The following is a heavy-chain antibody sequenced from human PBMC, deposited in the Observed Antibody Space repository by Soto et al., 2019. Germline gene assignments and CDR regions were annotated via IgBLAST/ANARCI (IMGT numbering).Heavy chain of an antibody. D-gene: IGHD2-8*01. V-gene: IGHV3-74*01. Sequence: EVQLVQSGGGSAQPGESLRLSCSASGFTFRKFWMHWVRQVPGKGPVWVSYISSDGTTTDYADSVKGRFTISRDNDKEALYLLMDSLRAEDTAVYYCAIQDCTNDVCLEAAVTVGGALESWGQGTLVTVSS. CDR2: ISSDGTTT. CDR1: GFTFRKFW. CDR3: AIQDCTNDVCLEAAVTVGGALES. J-gene: IGHJ1*01.